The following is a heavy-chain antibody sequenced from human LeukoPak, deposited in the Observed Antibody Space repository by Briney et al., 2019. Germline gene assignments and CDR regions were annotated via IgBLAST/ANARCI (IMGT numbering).Heavy chain of an antibody. V-gene: IGHV1-2*02. D-gene: IGHD6-19*01. CDR2: INPNSGGT. Sequence: GASVKVSCKASGYTFTGYYMHWVRQAPGQGLEWMGWINPNSGGTNYAQKFQGRVTMTRDTSISTAYMELSRLRSDDTAVYYCARIDVSGYSSHEDYWGQGTLVTVSS. J-gene: IGHJ4*02. CDR3: ARIDVSGYSSHEDY. CDR1: GYTFTGYY.